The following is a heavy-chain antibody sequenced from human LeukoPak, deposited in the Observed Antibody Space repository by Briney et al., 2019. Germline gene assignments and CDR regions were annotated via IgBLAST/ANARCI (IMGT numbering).Heavy chain of an antibody. CDR2: VYYTGRT. V-gene: IGHV4-59*12. CDR3: ARDKVLGPEYNWFDP. Sequence: SETLSLTCSVSDGSTTGYYWSWIRQPPGKGPEWIAYVYYTGRTLYNPSLESRVTISVDTSKTQFSLTVTSVTAADTAVYYCARDKVLGPEYNWFDPWGQGTLVTVSS. CDR1: DGSTTGYY. J-gene: IGHJ5*02. D-gene: IGHD1-14*01.